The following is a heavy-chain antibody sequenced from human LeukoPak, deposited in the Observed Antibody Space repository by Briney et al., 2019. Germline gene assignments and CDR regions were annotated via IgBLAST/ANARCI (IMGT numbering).Heavy chain of an antibody. J-gene: IGHJ4*02. CDR1: GGSISSSSYY. CDR2: IYYSGST. V-gene: IGHV4-39*01. Sequence: SETLSLTCTVSGGSISSSSYYWGWIRQPPGKGLEWIGSIYYSGSTYYNPSLKSRVTISVDTSKNQFSLKLSSATAADTAVYYCARRPGIAAAGTGDFDYWGQGTLVTVSS. CDR3: ARRPGIAAAGTGDFDY. D-gene: IGHD6-13*01.